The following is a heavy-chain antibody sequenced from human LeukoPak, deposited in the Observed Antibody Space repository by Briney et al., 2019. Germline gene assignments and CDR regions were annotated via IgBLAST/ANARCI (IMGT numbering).Heavy chain of an antibody. CDR1: GFTFSGYA. D-gene: IGHD4-11*01. J-gene: IGHJ4*02. CDR3: AKDLTVTTHNFDS. Sequence: AGGSLRLSCVASGFTFSGYAMSWVRQAPGKGLEWISAISGSGATTFYADSVKGRFTTSRDNAKSTLFLQMNSLRAEDTAVYYCAKDLTVTTHNFDSWGQGNPVPVSS. CDR2: ISGSGATT. V-gene: IGHV3-23*01.